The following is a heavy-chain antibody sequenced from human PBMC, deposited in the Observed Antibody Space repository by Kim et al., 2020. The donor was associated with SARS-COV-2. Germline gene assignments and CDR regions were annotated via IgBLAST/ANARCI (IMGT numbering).Heavy chain of an antibody. CDR3: AKEGYRSGWLYYFDY. Sequence: GGSLRLSCAASGFTFGDYAMHWVRQAPGKGLEWVSGISWSSGSMGYADSVKGRFTISRDNAKNSLYLQMNSLRSEDTALYYCAKEGYRSGWLYYFDYWGQGTLVTVSS. D-gene: IGHD6-19*01. CDR2: ISWSSGSM. V-gene: IGHV3-9*01. CDR1: GFTFGDYA. J-gene: IGHJ4*02.